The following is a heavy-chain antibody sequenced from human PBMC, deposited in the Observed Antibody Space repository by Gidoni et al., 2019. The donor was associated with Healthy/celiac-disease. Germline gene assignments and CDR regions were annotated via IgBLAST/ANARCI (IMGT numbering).Heavy chain of an antibody. V-gene: IGHV3-21*01. Sequence: EVQLVESGGGLVKPGGSLRLSCAASGFTFSSYSRNWVRQAPGKGLECVSSISSSSIYIYYADSVKGRFTISRDNAKNSLYLQMNSLRAEDTAVYYCARLAVAGPTLYYYYYGMDVWGQGTTVTVSS. D-gene: IGHD6-19*01. CDR1: GFTFSSYS. J-gene: IGHJ6*02. CDR2: ISSSSIYI. CDR3: ARLAVAGPTLYYYYYGMDV.